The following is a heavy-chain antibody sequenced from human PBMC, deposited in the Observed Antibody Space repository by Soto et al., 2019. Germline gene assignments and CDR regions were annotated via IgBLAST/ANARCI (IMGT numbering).Heavy chain of an antibody. CDR2: VSANGQGI. V-gene: IGHV3-23*01. J-gene: IGHJ4*02. CDR3: AKDRHYPRDYFHY. CDR1: GGTFIGYG. D-gene: IGHD3-10*01. Sequence: PWGPLRLSCAGSGGTFIGYGRHWVRQAPGKGLEWVSAVSANGQGIYYADSVRGRFTISRDNSKNTVFLHMDSLSAEDTAVYYCAKDRHYPRDYFHYWGQGTLVTV.